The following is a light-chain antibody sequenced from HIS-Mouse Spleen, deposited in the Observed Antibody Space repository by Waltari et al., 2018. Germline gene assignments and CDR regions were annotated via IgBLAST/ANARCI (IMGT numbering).Light chain of an antibody. CDR2: KDR. CDR3: QSADSSGTWV. Sequence: SYELTQPPSVSVSPGQTARITCPGDALPKQYAYWYQQKPGQAPVLVIYKDRERPSGIPERFSGSSSGKTVTLTISGVQAEDEADYYCQSADSSGTWVFGGGTKLTVL. J-gene: IGLJ3*02. CDR1: ALPKQY. V-gene: IGLV3-25*03.